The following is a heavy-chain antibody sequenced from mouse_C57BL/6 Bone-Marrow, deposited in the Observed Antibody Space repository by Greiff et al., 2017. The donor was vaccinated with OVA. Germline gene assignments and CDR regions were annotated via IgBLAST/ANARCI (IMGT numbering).Heavy chain of an antibody. CDR1: GYAFTNYL. J-gene: IGHJ3*01. V-gene: IGHV1-54*01. CDR3: AILVNWAWFAY. D-gene: IGHD4-1*01. CDR2: INPGSGGT. Sequence: QVQLQQSGAELVRPGTSVKVSCKASGYAFTNYLIEWVKQRPGQGLEWIGVINPGSGGTNYNEKFKGKATLTADKSSSTAYMQLSSLTSEDSAVYFCAILVNWAWFAYWGQGTLVTVSA.